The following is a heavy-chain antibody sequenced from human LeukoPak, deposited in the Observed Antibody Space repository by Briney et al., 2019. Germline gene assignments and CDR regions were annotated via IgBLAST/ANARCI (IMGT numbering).Heavy chain of an antibody. CDR1: GFTVSNNY. Sequence: AGTLRLSCAASGFTVSNNYMSWVRQAPGKGLEWVSIIYSGTSIYYADSVKGRFTISRDNSKNTLYLQMNSLRTEDTAVYYCARSTYSGSYRYYFNSWGQGTLVT. V-gene: IGHV3-53*01. J-gene: IGHJ4*02. CDR2: IYSGTSI. CDR3: ARSTYSGSYRYYFNS. D-gene: IGHD1-26*01.